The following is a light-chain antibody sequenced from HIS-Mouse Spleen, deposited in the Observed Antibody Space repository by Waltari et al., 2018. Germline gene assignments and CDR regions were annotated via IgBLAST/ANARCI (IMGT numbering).Light chain of an antibody. CDR2: ECS. CDR1: SSDVGSYNL. Sequence: QSALTQPASVSGSPGQSITISCTGTSSDVGSYNLVSWYQQHPGKAPKLMIYECSKRPSGVSNRFSCSKSGNTASLTISGLQAEDEADYYCCSYAGSSTFVVVFGGGTKLTVL. V-gene: IGLV2-23*03. J-gene: IGLJ2*01. CDR3: CSYAGSSTFVVV.